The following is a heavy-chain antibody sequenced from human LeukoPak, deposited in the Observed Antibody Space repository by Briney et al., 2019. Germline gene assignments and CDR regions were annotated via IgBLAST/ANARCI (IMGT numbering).Heavy chain of an antibody. V-gene: IGHV4-59*01. D-gene: IGHD2-2*01. CDR2: IYYSGST. CDR3: ARVQSRYCSSTSCYGGVYYYYCMDV. Sequence: SETLSLTCTVSGGSLSSYYWSWLRQPPGKGLEWIGYIYYSGSTNYNPSLKSRVTISVDTSKNQFSLKLSSVTAADTAVYYCARVQSRYCSSTSCYGGVYYYYCMDVWGQGTTVTVSS. J-gene: IGHJ6*02. CDR1: GGSLSSYY.